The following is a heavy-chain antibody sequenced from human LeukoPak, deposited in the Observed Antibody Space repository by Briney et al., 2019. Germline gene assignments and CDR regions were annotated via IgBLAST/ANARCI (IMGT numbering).Heavy chain of an antibody. J-gene: IGHJ4*02. CDR3: TRGPGSSWYLNWDAYYFDY. V-gene: IGHV3-23*01. D-gene: IGHD6-13*01. Sequence: GGSLRLSCAASGFTFSSSAMSWVRQVPGKGLEWVSGISASGGSTSYADSVKGRFTISRDNAKNSLYLQMNSLRAEGTAVYYCTRGPGSSWYLNWDAYYFDYWGQGTLVTVSS. CDR1: GFTFSSSA. CDR2: ISASGGST.